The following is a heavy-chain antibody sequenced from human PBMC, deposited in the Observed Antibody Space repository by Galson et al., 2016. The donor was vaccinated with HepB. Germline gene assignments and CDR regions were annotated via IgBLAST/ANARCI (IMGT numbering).Heavy chain of an antibody. V-gene: IGHV3-30*04. Sequence: SLRLSCAASGFTFSSYAMHWVRQAPGKGLEWVAVISYDGSNKYYADSVKGRFTISRDNSKNTLYLQMNSLRAEDTAVYDCAEGKNSYGPLDYWGQGTLVTVSS. CDR1: GFTFSSYA. CDR2: ISYDGSNK. D-gene: IGHD5-18*01. J-gene: IGHJ4*02. CDR3: AEGKNSYGPLDY.